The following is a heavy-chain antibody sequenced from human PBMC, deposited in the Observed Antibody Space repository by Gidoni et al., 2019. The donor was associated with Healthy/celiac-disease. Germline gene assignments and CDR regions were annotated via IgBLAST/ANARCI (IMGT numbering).Heavy chain of an antibody. CDR2: ISGSGGTT. V-gene: IGHV3-23*01. CDR3: ARGGDWYYYGMDV. D-gene: IGHD2-21*02. Sequence: EVQLLESGGGLVQPGGSLRLSCAASGFTFSSYVMSWVRQAPGKGLEWVSEISGSGGTTYYVDSVKGRFTISRDNSKNTLYLQMNSLRAEDTAVYYCARGGDWYYYGMDVWGQGTTVTVSS. J-gene: IGHJ6*02. CDR1: GFTFSSYV.